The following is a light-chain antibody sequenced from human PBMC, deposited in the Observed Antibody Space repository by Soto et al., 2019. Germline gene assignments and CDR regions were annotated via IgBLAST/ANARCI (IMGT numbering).Light chain of an antibody. V-gene: IGKV3-20*01. J-gene: IGKJ2*01. CDR1: QSVSSNY. CDR3: QQYGSSPPT. CDR2: SAS. Sequence: EIVLTQSPGTLSFSPGERATLSCRASQSVSSNYLAWYQQKPGQAPRLLIYSASSRAIDIPDRFSGSGSGTDFTLTVSRLEPEDFAVFYCQQYGSSPPTFGQGTKVEIK.